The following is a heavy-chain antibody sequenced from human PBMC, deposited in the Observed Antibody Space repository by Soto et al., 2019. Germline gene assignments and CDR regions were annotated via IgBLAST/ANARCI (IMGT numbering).Heavy chain of an antibody. Sequence: GGSLRLSCEVSGLTFNDAWMTWVRQAPGKGLEWVGRIKSYTDGGTTDYAAAVKGRFTISRDDSKNTVYLQVNSLKTEDAAVYYCATAPGNWGSAPLDLWGQGTLVTVSS. CDR2: IKSYTDGGTT. J-gene: IGHJ4*02. CDR3: ATAPGNWGSAPLDL. D-gene: IGHD7-27*01. CDR1: GLTFNDAW. V-gene: IGHV3-15*07.